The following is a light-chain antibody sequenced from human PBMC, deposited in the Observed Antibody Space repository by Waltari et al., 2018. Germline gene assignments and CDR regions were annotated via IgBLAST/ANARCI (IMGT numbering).Light chain of an antibody. V-gene: IGKV1-33*01. CDR3: QQYDNLPLT. Sequence: DIQMTQSPSSLSASVGARVPITCQASQDMSIYLNWYQQKPGKAPKLLIYDASNLQTGVPSRFSGSGSGTDFTFTISSLQPEDIATYYCQQYDNLPLTFGGGTRVEIK. CDR2: DAS. J-gene: IGKJ4*01. CDR1: QDMSIY.